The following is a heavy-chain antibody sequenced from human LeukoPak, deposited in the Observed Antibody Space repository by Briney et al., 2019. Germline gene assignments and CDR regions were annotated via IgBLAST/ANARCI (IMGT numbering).Heavy chain of an antibody. J-gene: IGHJ5*02. V-gene: IGHV3-74*01. CDR1: GFTFTNAW. CDR2: ISWNSGSI. Sequence: GGSLRLSCAASGFTFTNAWMSWVRQAPGEGLDWVSGISWNSGSIGYADSVKGRFIISRDNAKNTLYLQMNSLRAEDTAVYYCASTMVRGVPWGQGPLVTVSS. CDR3: ASTMVRGVP. D-gene: IGHD3-10*01.